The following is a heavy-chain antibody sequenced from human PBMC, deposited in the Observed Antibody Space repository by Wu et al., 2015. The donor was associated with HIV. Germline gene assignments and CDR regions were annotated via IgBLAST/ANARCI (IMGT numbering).Heavy chain of an antibody. Sequence: QGLEWMGWISAYNGNTNYAQKLQGRVTITTDESTSTAYMELSSLRSEDTAVYYCARWYYGSGSYYNAIDYWGQGTLVTVSS. CDR2: ISAYNGNT. V-gene: IGHV1-18*01. D-gene: IGHD3-10*01. J-gene: IGHJ4*02. CDR3: ARWYYGSGSYYNAIDY.